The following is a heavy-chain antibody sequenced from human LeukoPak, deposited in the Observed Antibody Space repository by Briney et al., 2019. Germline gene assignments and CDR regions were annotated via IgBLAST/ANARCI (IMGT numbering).Heavy chain of an antibody. D-gene: IGHD4-17*01. CDR1: GFTFSSYA. J-gene: IGHJ6*02. V-gene: IGHV3-23*01. CDR2: STGSGGTT. Sequence: GGSLRLSCAASGFTFSSYAMSWVRQAPGRGLEWVSASTGSGGTTYYADSVMGRFTISRDNSKNTLYLQMNSLRAEDTAVYYCAKLQSDGLRTYYGMDVWGQGTTVTVSS. CDR3: AKLQSDGLRTYYGMDV.